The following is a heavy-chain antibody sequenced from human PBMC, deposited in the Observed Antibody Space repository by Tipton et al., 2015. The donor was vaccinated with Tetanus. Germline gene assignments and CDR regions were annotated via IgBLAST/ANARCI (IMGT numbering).Heavy chain of an antibody. J-gene: IGHJ6*02. CDR3: ARLNGGWLNYYYYGMDV. Sequence: SLRLSCAASGFTFSSYTMNWVRQAPGKGLEWVSCIRSSSSSIKYADSVKGRFTISRDNAKNSLYLQMNSLRAEDTAVYYCARLNGGWLNYYYYGMDVWGQGTTVTVSS. CDR2: IRSSSSSI. D-gene: IGHD4-23*01. V-gene: IGHV3-21*01. CDR1: GFTFSSYT.